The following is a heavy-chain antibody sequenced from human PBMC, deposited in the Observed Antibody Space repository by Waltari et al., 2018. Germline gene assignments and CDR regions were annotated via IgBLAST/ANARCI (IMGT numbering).Heavy chain of an antibody. V-gene: IGHV3-48*04. CDR1: GFTFSSYS. Sequence: EVQLLESGGGLVQPGESLRLSCAASGFTFSSYSMNWVRQAPGKGLEWVSYIRSSSSTIYYADSVKGRFTISRDNAKNSLYLQMNSLRAEDTAVYYCARALGGDIWGQGTMVTVSS. J-gene: IGHJ3*02. CDR2: IRSSSSTI. D-gene: IGHD3-3*01. CDR3: ARALGGDI.